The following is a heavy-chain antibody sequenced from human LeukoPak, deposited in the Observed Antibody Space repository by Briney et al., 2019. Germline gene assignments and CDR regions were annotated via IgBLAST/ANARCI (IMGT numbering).Heavy chain of an antibody. V-gene: IGHV3-73*01. CDR2: IRSKANSYAT. Sequence: GGSLRLSCAASGFTFSGSAMHWVRQASGKGLEWVGRIRSKANSYATAYAASVKGRFTISRDDSKNTAYLQMNSLKTEDTTVYYCTRHGQQLADYWGQGTLVTVSS. CDR1: GFTFSGSA. J-gene: IGHJ4*02. CDR3: TRHGQQLADY. D-gene: IGHD6-13*01.